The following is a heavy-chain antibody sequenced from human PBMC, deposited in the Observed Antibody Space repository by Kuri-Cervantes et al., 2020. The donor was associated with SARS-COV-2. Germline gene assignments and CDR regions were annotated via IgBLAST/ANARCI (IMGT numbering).Heavy chain of an antibody. V-gene: IGHV3-23*01. CDR3: TVFHGVGAIDFDY. D-gene: IGHD1-26*01. J-gene: IGHJ4*02. CDR1: GFTFSSYA. Sequence: GESLKISCAASGFTFSSYAMSWVRQAPGKGLEWVSAISGSGGSTYYADSVKGRFTISRDNSKNTLYLQMNSLRAEDTAVYYCTVFHGVGAIDFDYWGQGTLVTVSS. CDR2: ISGSGGST.